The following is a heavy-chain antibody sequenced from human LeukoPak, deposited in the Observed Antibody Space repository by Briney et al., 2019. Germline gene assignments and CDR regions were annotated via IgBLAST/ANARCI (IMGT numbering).Heavy chain of an antibody. D-gene: IGHD3-9*01. CDR2: MNPNSGNT. J-gene: IGHJ4*02. V-gene: IGHV1-8*03. Sequence: GASVKVSCKASGYTFTSYDINWVRQATGQGLEWMGWMNPNSGNTGYAQKFQGRVTITRNTSISTAYMELSSLRSEDTAVYYCARAKRVLRYFDWLEIPYYFDYWGQGTLVTVSS. CDR1: GYTFTSYD. CDR3: ARAKRVLRYFDWLEIPYYFDY.